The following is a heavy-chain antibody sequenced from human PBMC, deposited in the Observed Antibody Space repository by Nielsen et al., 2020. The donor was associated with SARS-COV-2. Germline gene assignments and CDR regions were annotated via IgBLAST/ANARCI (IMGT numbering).Heavy chain of an antibody. D-gene: IGHD6-13*01. CDR1: GFTFSSYS. CDR3: ARKESTGYSSSWYYYYYMDV. V-gene: IGHV3-48*01. J-gene: IGHJ6*03. CDR2: ISSSSSTI. Sequence: GGSLRLSCAASGFTFSSYSMNWVRQAPGKGLEWVSYISSSSSTIYYADSVKGRFTISRDNAKNSLYLQMNSLRAEDTAVYYCARKESTGYSSSWYYYYYMDVWGKGTTVTVSS.